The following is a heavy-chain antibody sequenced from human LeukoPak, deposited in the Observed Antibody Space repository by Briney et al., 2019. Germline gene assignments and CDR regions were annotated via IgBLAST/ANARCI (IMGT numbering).Heavy chain of an antibody. CDR3: ARDGPAGDPGVWYYFDY. Sequence: ASVKVSCKASGGTFSSYAISWVRQAPGQGLEWMGRIIPILGIANYAQKFQGRVTITADKSTSTAYMELSSLRAEDTAVYYCARDGPAGDPGVWYYFDYWGQGNLVTVSS. CDR1: GGTFSSYA. V-gene: IGHV1-69*04. CDR2: IIPILGIA. J-gene: IGHJ4*02. D-gene: IGHD7-27*01.